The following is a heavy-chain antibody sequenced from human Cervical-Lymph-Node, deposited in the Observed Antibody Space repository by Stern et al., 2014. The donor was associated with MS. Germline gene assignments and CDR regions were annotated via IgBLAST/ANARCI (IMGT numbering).Heavy chain of an antibody. CDR2: FTYDGNK. V-gene: IGHV3-30*04. J-gene: IGHJ4*02. Sequence: QVQLVESGGGVVQPGRSLKLSCAASGFIFRSYTFHWFRQAPGKGLEWVSVFTYDGNKYYADSVKGRFTISRDNSKTTLYLQMDNLRLEDTAMYYCVRDWPSNFDYWGQGTLVTVSS. CDR1: GFIFRSYT. CDR3: VRDWPSNFDY.